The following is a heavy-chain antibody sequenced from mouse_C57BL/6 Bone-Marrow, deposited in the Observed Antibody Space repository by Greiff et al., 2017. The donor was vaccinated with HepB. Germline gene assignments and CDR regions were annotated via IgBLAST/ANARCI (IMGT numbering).Heavy chain of an antibody. V-gene: IGHV6-3*01. D-gene: IGHD2-2*01. CDR3: TGGVVTGAYYAMDY. Sequence: EVKLVESGGGLVQPGGSMKLSCVASGFTFSNYWMNWVRQSPEKGLEWVAQIRLKSDNYATHYAESVKGRFTISRDDSKSSVYLQMNNLRAEDTGIYYCTGGVVTGAYYAMDYWGQGTSVTVSS. CDR2: IRLKSDNYAT. J-gene: IGHJ4*01. CDR1: GFTFSNYW.